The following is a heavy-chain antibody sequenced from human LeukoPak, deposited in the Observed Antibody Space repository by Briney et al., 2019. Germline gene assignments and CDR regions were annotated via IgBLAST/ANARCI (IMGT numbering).Heavy chain of an antibody. CDR1: GDSVSSNSAA. Sequence: SQTLSLTCGISGDSVSSNSAAWNWIRQSPSRGLEWLGRTYYRSKWYNDYAVSVKSRITINPDTSKNQFSLQLNSMTPEDMAVYYCARAPIAAAGLDAFDIWGQGTMVTVSS. CDR2: TYYRSKWYN. J-gene: IGHJ3*02. D-gene: IGHD6-13*01. CDR3: ARAPIAAAGLDAFDI. V-gene: IGHV6-1*01.